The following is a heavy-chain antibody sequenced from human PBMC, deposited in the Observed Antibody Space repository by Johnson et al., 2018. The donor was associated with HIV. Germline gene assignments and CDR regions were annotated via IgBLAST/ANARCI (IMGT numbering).Heavy chain of an antibody. CDR2: ISYDGSNK. J-gene: IGHJ3*02. Sequence: QVQLVESGGDLVQPGRSLRLSCAASGFTFSSYAMHWVRQAPGKGLEWVAVISYDGSNKYYADSVKGRFTISRDNSKNTLYLQMNSLRAEDTAVYYCAKDRGSYYFYAFDIWGQGTMVTVSS. CDR3: AKDRGSYYFYAFDI. V-gene: IGHV3-30-3*01. D-gene: IGHD1-26*01. CDR1: GFTFSSYA.